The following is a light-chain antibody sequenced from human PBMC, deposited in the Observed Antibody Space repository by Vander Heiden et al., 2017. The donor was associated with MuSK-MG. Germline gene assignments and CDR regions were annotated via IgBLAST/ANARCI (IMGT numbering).Light chain of an antibody. J-gene: IGKJ4*01. Sequence: TQSPSFLYKSVGDRVTITCPASQSMSSYIKLVSAEHRQAHKLLIYTASSLKSGVASRFSGSGCGTDITLTISSRQPEYDASYFYQRRYNTPLWTFGRGTKVEIK. CDR1: QSMSSY. CDR3: QRRYNTPLWT. V-gene: IGKV1-39*01. CDR2: TAS.